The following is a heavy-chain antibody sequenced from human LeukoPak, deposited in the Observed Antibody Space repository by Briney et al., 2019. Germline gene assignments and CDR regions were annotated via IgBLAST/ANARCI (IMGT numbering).Heavy chain of an antibody. CDR3: ARDQGGDCSGGSCYGYYGMDV. CDR1: GSTFNRNA. J-gene: IGHJ6*02. V-gene: IGHV3-33*01. CDR2: VWYDGTNK. D-gene: IGHD2-15*01. Sequence: PGGSLRLSCAASGSTFNRNAMHWVRQAPGKGLEWVGLVWYDGTNKYYADSVKGRFTISRDNSKNTLYLQMNSLSAEDTAVYYCARDQGGDCSGGSCYGYYGMDVWGQGTTVTVSS.